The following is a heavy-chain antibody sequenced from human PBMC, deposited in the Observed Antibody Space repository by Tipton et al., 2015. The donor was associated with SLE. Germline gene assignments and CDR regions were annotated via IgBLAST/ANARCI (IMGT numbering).Heavy chain of an antibody. V-gene: IGHV4-61*03. Sequence: TLSLTCTVSGGSINTGDYYWSWIRQPPGKGLEWIGDIYYSGTTNYNPSLKSRVTLSVDTSKNHFSLKLSSVTAADTAVYYCARSPLARSSSWYSGSTMLQHWGQGTLVTVSS. CDR2: IYYSGTT. J-gene: IGHJ1*01. CDR1: GGSINTGDYY. CDR3: ARSPLARSSSWYSGSTMLQH. D-gene: IGHD6-13*01.